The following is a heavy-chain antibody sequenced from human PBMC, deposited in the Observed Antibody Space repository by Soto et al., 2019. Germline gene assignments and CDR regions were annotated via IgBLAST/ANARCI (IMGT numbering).Heavy chain of an antibody. CDR1: GFTFSSYG. CDR2: ISYDGSNK. Sequence: PGGSLRLSCAASGFTFSSYGMHWVRQAPGKGLEWVAVISYDGSNKYYADSVKGRFTISRDNSKNTLYLQMNSLRAEDTAVYYCANAGGELPYSSSDPIDYWGQGTLVTVSS. D-gene: IGHD6-6*01. V-gene: IGHV3-30*18. J-gene: IGHJ4*02. CDR3: ANAGGELPYSSSDPIDY.